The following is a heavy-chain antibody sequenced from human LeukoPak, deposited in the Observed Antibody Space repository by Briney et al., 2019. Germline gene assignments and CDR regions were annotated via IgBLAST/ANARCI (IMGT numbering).Heavy chain of an antibody. J-gene: IGHJ4*02. V-gene: IGHV3-7*01. D-gene: IGHD3-9*01. CDR3: ARDQYDILTGYYGSFDY. Sequence: GGSLRLSCAASGFTFSSYWMSWVRQAPGKGLEWVANIKQDGSEKYYVDSGKGRFTISRDNAKNSLYLQMNSLRAEDTAVYYCARDQYDILTGYYGSFDYWGQGTLVTVSS. CDR1: GFTFSSYW. CDR2: IKQDGSEK.